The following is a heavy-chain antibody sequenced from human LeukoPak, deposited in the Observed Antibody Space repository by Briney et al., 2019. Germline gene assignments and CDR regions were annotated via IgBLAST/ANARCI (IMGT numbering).Heavy chain of an antibody. CDR2: IKQDGSET. Sequence: GGSLRLSCAASGFTFSTYWMSWVRQAPGKGLEWVANIKQDGSETYFVDSVKGRFTISRDNAKNSLSLQMNSLRAEDTAVYYCARSSARKDGSYRFWGQGTLVTVSS. V-gene: IGHV3-7*05. CDR3: ARSSARKDGSYRF. D-gene: IGHD1-26*01. J-gene: IGHJ4*02. CDR1: GFTFSTYW.